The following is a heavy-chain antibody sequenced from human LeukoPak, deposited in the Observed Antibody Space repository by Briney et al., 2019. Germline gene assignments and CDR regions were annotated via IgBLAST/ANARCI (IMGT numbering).Heavy chain of an antibody. D-gene: IGHD3-22*01. CDR1: GYTFTSYD. J-gene: IGHJ4*02. CDR2: MNPNSGNT. CDR3: ARDYDISGYEVDY. Sequence: ASVKVSCKASGYTFTSYDINWVRQATGQGLEWMGWMNPNSGNTGYAQKFQGRVTMTRNTSISTAYVELSSLRSEDTAVYYCARDYDISGYEVDYWGQGTLVTVSS. V-gene: IGHV1-8*01.